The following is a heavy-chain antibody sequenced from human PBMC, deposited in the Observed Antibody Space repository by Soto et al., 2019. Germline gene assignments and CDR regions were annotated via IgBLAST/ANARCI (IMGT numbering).Heavy chain of an antibody. J-gene: IGHJ5*02. V-gene: IGHV4-61*08. CDR3: ARVAGLYDYRGGNWFDP. Sequence: YETLSLTCTVSGGSVSRSGTSWGWLRQPPGKGLGWIGFNSYTGSTDYSPSLKRRVNISIDTSKNQFSLNFNSVTAADTAVYYCARVAGLYDYRGGNWFDPWGQGTLVTVSS. CDR2: NSYTGST. CDR1: GGSVSRSGTS. D-gene: IGHD5-12*01.